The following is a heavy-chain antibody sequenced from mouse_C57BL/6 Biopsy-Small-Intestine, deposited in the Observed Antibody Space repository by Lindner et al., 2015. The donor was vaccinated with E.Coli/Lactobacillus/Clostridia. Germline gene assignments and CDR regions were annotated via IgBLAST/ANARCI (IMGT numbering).Heavy chain of an antibody. CDR1: GYTFTNYD. D-gene: IGHD3-1*01. Sequence: SVKVSCKTSGYTFTNYDINWVRQATGQGLEWMGRMAPKSGDTDLIQKFRGRVTMTRDTSITTAYMELSSLTSEDTAVYYCARGTDSDNWGQGTLVIVS. CDR2: MAPKSGDT. J-gene: IGHJ3*01. V-gene: IGHV1-84*02. CDR3: ARGTDSDN.